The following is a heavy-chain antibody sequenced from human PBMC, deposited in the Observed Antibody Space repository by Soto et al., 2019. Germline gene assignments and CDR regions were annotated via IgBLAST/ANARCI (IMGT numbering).Heavy chain of an antibody. CDR1: GGTFSSYG. D-gene: IGHD5-12*01. Sequence: QVQLVQSGAEVKKPGSSVKVSCKASGGTFSSYGIIWVRQAPGQGLEWMGGIIPRFGTAKYAQKFQGRVTIIADESTSTSNMELSSLRSEDTALYYCARAYSGYDFSYYYAMDVWGQGTTVTVSS. V-gene: IGHV1-69*01. J-gene: IGHJ6*02. CDR3: ARAYSGYDFSYYYAMDV. CDR2: IIPRFGTA.